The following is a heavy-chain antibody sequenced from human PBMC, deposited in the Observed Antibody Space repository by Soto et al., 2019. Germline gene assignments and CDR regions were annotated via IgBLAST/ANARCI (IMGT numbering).Heavy chain of an antibody. D-gene: IGHD3-10*01. CDR1: GGSMNSHDYY. CDR3: ARGEVRGPFDI. Sequence: LSLTCTVSGGSMNSHDYYWSWIRQPPGKGLEWIGYIHNSGSTYYNPSLKSRLTISSDMSKNQFSLRLNSVTAADTALYFCARGEVRGPFDIWGQGTKVTVSS. CDR2: IHNSGST. V-gene: IGHV4-30-4*01. J-gene: IGHJ3*02.